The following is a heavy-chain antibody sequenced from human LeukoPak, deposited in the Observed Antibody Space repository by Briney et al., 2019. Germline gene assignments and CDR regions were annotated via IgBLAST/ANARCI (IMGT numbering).Heavy chain of an antibody. Sequence: GGSLRLSCAASGFTFDDYGMSWVRQAPGKGLEWVSGINWNGGNTGYADSVKGRFTISRDNAKNSLYLQMNSLRAEDTAMYYCARDRDIPTPYFDYWGQGTLVTVSS. J-gene: IGHJ4*02. CDR3: ARDRDIPTPYFDY. CDR2: INWNGGNT. CDR1: GFTFDDYG. V-gene: IGHV3-20*04. D-gene: IGHD5-24*01.